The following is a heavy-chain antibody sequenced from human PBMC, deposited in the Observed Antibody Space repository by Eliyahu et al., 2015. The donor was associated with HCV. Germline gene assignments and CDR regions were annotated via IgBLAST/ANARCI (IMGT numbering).Heavy chain of an antibody. D-gene: IGHD3-10*01. Sequence: QVQLQESGPGLVKPSQTLSLTCTVSGGSISSGDYYWSWIRQPPGKGLEWIGYIYYSGSTYYNPSLKSRVTISVDTSKNQFSLKLSSVTAADTAVYYCARGNGWFGEFYYFDYWGQGTLVTVSS. J-gene: IGHJ4*02. CDR1: GGSISSGDYY. V-gene: IGHV4-30-4*01. CDR2: IYYSGST. CDR3: ARGNGWFGEFYYFDY.